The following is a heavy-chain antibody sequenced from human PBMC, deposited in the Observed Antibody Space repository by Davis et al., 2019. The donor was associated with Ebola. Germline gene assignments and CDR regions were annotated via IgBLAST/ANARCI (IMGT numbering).Heavy chain of an antibody. J-gene: IGHJ5*02. CDR2: IYPGDSDP. V-gene: IGHV5-51*01. CDR3: ARQGIGGSYPMNWFDP. D-gene: IGHD1-26*01. CDR1: GYSFTSYW. Sequence: GGSLRLSCKGSGYSFTSYWIGWVRQMPGKGLEWMGIIYPGDSDPRYSPSFQGKVTISADKSISTASLQWSSLKASETAMYYCARQGIGGSYPMNWFDPWGQGTLVTVSS.